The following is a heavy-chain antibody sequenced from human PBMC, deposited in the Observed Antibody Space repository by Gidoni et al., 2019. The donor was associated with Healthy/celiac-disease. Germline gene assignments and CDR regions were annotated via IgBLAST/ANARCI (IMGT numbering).Heavy chain of an antibody. J-gene: IGHJ4*02. Sequence: QVQLQESGPGLVKPSQTLSPTCTVSGGSISSGGYYWSWLRPHPGKGLEWIGYIFYSGSTYYNPSLKSRVTISVDTSKNQFSLKLSSVTAADTAVYYCAREEIAAAGVSFDYWGQGTLVTVSS. D-gene: IGHD6-13*01. CDR2: IFYSGST. CDR1: GGSISSGGYY. V-gene: IGHV4-31*03. CDR3: AREEIAAAGVSFDY.